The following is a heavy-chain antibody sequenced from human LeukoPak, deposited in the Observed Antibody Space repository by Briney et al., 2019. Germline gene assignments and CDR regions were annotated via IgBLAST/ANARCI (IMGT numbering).Heavy chain of an antibody. Sequence: PGGSLRLSCAASGFTFSSYAMSWVRQAPGKGLEWVSAISGSGGSTYYADSVKGRFTISRDNSKNTLYLQMNSLRAEDTAVYYCAKDADSFITMVHTGWFDPWGQGTLVTVSS. J-gene: IGHJ5*02. CDR1: GFTFSSYA. D-gene: IGHD3-10*01. CDR2: ISGSGGST. CDR3: AKDADSFITMVHTGWFDP. V-gene: IGHV3-23*01.